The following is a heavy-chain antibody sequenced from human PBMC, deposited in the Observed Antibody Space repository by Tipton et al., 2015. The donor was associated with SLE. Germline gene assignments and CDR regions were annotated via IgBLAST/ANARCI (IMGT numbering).Heavy chain of an antibody. CDR1: GFTFSSYA. CDR2: ISGSGGST. D-gene: IGHD3-22*01. Sequence: PLRLSCAASGFTFSSYAMSWVRQAPGKGLEWVSAISGSGGSTYYADSVKGRFTISRDNSKNTLYLQLNSLRAEDTAVYYCAKDLCGGHSSDYCDAFDIWGQGTMVTVSS. J-gene: IGHJ3*02. CDR3: AKDLCGGHSSDYCDAFDI. V-gene: IGHV3-23*01.